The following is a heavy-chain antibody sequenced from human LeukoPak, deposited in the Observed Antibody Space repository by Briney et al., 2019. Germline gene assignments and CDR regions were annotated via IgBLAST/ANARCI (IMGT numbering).Heavy chain of an antibody. J-gene: IGHJ4*02. V-gene: IGHV3-33*01. D-gene: IGHD2-8*01. CDR1: GFTFSNYD. CDR2: IWYDGSNK. CDR3: ARDPGGVVYFDY. Sequence: GGSLRLSCAVSGFTFSNYDMHWVRQAPGKGLEWVAVIWYDGSNKYYADSVKGRFTISRDDSKNTLYLQMNTLRAEDTAVYYCARDPGGVVYFDYWGQGTLVTVSS.